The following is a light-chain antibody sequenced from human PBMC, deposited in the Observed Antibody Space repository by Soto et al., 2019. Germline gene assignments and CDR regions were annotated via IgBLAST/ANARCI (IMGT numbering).Light chain of an antibody. CDR1: QSVTSR. Sequence: EIVLTQSPGTLSFSPGERATLSCRASQSVTSRLAWYQHKPGQAPRLLISGASSRATGTPDRFSGSGSGTDFTLTISRLEPEDFALYYCQHYGASPITFGQGTRLEMK. CDR2: GAS. V-gene: IGKV3-20*01. CDR3: QHYGASPIT. J-gene: IGKJ5*01.